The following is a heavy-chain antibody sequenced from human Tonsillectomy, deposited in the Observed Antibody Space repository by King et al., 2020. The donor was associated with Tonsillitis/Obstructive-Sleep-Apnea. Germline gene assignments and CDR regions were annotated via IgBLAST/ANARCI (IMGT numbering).Heavy chain of an antibody. J-gene: IGHJ4*02. CDR1: GFTFSSYA. V-gene: IGHV3-64D*06. Sequence: VQLVESGGALVQPGGSLRLSCSASGFTFSSYAMHWVRQAPGKGLEYVSGITSSGISKYHTDSVMGRFTISRDNSRNTLYFQMSSLRVEDTAVYYCVNAGKSSSSFWGQGTLVTVSS. CDR3: VNAGKSSSSF. CDR2: ITSSGISK. D-gene: IGHD6-6*01.